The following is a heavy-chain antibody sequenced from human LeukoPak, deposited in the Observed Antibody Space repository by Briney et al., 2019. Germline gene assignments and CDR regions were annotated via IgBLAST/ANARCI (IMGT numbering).Heavy chain of an antibody. Sequence: GGSLRLSCAASGFTFSSYAMSWVRQAPGKGLEWVSAISGSGGSTYYADSVKGRFTISRDNAKNSLYLQMNSLRAEDTAVYYCARAAAAGKSGVYYWGQGTLVTVSS. CDR1: GFTFSSYA. J-gene: IGHJ4*02. V-gene: IGHV3-23*01. CDR3: ARAAAAGKSGVYY. CDR2: ISGSGGST. D-gene: IGHD6-13*01.